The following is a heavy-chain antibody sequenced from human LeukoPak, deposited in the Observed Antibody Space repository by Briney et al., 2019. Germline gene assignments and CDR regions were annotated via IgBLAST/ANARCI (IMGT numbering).Heavy chain of an antibody. D-gene: IGHD3-16*02. CDR2: ITSSSSYV. V-gene: IGHV3-21*01. CDR3: ARDRGGIGYYMDV. CDR1: GFTFSTYN. Sequence: GGSLRLSCAASGFTFSTYNMNWVRQAPGKRLEWVSSITSSSSYVFYADSVKGRFTISRDNAKTSLYLQMNSLRAEDTALYYCARDRGGIGYYMDVWGKGTTVTVSS. J-gene: IGHJ6*03.